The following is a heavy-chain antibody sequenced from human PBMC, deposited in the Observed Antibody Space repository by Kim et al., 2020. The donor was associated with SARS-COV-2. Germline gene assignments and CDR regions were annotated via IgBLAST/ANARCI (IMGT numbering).Heavy chain of an antibody. V-gene: IGHV3-30*18. D-gene: IGHD5-18*01. CDR3: AKDLDTAMVSRPYYYYG. Sequence: GGSLRLSCAASGFTFSSYGMHWVRQAPGKGLEWVAVISYDGSNKYYADSVKGRFTISRDNSKNTLYLQMNSLTAEDTAVYYCAKDLDTAMVSRPYYYYG. J-gene: IGHJ6*01. CDR1: GFTFSSYG. CDR2: ISYDGSNK.